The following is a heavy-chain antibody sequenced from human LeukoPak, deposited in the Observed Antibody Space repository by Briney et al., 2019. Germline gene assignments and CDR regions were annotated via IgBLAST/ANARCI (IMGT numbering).Heavy chain of an antibody. CDR3: AGATVTGPYYFDY. CDR1: GYTFTSYY. CDR2: INPSGGST. D-gene: IGHD4-17*01. J-gene: IGHJ4*02. Sequence: ASVKVSCKASGYTFTSYYMHWVRQAPGQGLEWMGIINPSGGSTHYAHKFQGTVTMTRDTSTSTVYRVLSSLRSEDTAVYYCAGATVTGPYYFDYWGQGTLVTVSS. V-gene: IGHV1-46*01.